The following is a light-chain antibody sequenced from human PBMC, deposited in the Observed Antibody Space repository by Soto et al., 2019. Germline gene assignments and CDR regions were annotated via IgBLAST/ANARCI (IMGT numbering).Light chain of an antibody. J-gene: IGKJ1*01. CDR1: QSISSW. CDR3: QQYRSTCEWT. V-gene: IGKV1-5*01. CDR2: DAS. Sequence: DNKITRAPSTVSASVADRVSITCRASQSISSWLAWYQQKPGKAPKLLIYDASSLESGVPSRFSGSGSGTEFTLTLNSLQPDGFATYDGQQYRSTCEWTLRQGTKVDI.